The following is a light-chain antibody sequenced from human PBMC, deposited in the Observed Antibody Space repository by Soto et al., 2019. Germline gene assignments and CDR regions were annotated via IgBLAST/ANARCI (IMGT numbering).Light chain of an antibody. CDR3: QRYGSSTT. J-gene: IGKJ1*01. CDR1: QSVSSN. CDR2: GAS. V-gene: IGKV3-15*01. Sequence: EIVMTQSPATLSVSPGERATLSCRASQSVSSNLAWYQQKPGQAPRLLIYGASTRATGIPARFSGSGSGTYFTLTISGLEPEDFAVYYCQRYGSSTTFGQGTKVDIK.